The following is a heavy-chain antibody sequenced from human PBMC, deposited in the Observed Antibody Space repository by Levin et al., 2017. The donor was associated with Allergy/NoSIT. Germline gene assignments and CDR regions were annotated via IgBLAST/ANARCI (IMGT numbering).Heavy chain of an antibody. V-gene: IGHV3-9*01. D-gene: IGHD3-22*01. CDR1: EFTFDAYA. CDR3: AKDVGAIVQGAYGMDV. CDR2: ISWDSNSI. J-gene: IGHJ6*02. Sequence: SLKISCAASEFTFDAYAMHWVRQAPGKGLEWVSGISWDSNSIGYADSVKGRFTISRDNAKNSLYLQMNSLRPEDTALYYCAKDVGAIVQGAYGMDVWGQGTTVTVSS.